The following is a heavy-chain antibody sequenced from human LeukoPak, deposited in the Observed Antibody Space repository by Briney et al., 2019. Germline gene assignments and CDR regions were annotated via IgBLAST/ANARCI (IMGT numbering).Heavy chain of an antibody. CDR3: ARDRAVAGPYYYYYYMDV. CDR2: IYTSGST. D-gene: IGHD6-19*01. J-gene: IGHJ6*03. CDR1: GGSISSGSYY. V-gene: IGHV4-61*02. Sequence: PSQTLSLTCTVSGGSISSGSYYWSWIRQPAGKGLEWIGRIYTSGSTNYNPSLKSRVTMSVDTSKNQFSLKLSSVTAADTAVYYCARDRAVAGPYYYYYYMDVWGKGTTVTISS.